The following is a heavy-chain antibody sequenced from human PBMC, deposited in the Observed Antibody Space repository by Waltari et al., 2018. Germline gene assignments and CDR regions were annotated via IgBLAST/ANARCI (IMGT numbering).Heavy chain of an antibody. Sequence: EVQLVQSGAEVKKPGESLKISCKGSGYSFTSYWIGWVRPMPRKGRVWLGITYPGDSGTRYSPSFQGKVTISADKSSSTAYLQWSSLKASDTAMYYCARLADVVVPAAAFDYWGQGTLVTVSS. CDR3: ARLADVVVPAAAFDY. J-gene: IGHJ4*02. CDR1: GYSFTSYW. D-gene: IGHD2-2*01. V-gene: IGHV5-51*01. CDR2: TYPGDSGT.